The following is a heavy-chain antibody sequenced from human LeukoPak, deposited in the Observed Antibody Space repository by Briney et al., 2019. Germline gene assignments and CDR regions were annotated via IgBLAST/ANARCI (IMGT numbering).Heavy chain of an antibody. CDR1: GFTFNINW. V-gene: IGHV3-7*04. D-gene: IGHD3-16*01. J-gene: IGHJ4*02. CDR3: ARDYD. Sequence: GGSLRLSCAASGFTFNINWMSWVRQAPGKGLEWVANTKPDGSEKYYVDSMKGRFTISRDNAKNSLFLQMNSLRAEDTAVYYCARDYDWGQGTLVTVSS. CDR2: TKPDGSEK.